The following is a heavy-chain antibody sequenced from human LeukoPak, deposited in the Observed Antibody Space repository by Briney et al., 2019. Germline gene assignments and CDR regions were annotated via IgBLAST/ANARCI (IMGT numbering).Heavy chain of an antibody. D-gene: IGHD3-10*01. Sequence: ASVKVSCKASGYTFTGYYMHWVRQAPGQGLEWMGWINPNSGGTNYAQKFQGRVTMTRDTSISTAYMELSRLRSDDTAVYYCARVVYYGSGSYFFAPSVYYYYHMDVWGKGTTVTISS. CDR3: ARVVYYGSGSYFFAPSVYYYYHMDV. CDR2: INPNSGGT. J-gene: IGHJ6*03. V-gene: IGHV1-2*02. CDR1: GYTFTGYY.